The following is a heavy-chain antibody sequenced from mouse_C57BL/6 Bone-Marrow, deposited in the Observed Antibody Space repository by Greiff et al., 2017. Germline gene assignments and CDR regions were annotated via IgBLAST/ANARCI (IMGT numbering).Heavy chain of an antibody. CDR2: IYPSRGNT. J-gene: IGHJ2*01. D-gene: IGHD2-4*01. V-gene: IGHV1-81*01. Sequence: VQLQQSGAELARPGASVKLSCKASGYTFTSYGISWVKQRTGQGLEWIGGIYPSRGNTYYNEKFKGKATLTADKSSSTAYMELRNLTSEDSAVYFGARNYYDYDCFDYWGRGTTLTVSS. CDR3: ARNYYDYDCFDY. CDR1: GYTFTSYG.